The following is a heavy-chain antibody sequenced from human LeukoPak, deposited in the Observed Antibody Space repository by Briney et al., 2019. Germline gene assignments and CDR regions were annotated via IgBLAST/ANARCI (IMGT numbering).Heavy chain of an antibody. V-gene: IGHV1-2*02. CDR2: INANSGGT. D-gene: IGHD6-19*01. Sequence: ASVKVSCKASGYTFTGYYIHWVRQAPGQGLEWMGFINANSGGTNYAQKFQGRVTMTRDTSISTAYMELSRLRFDDTAVYYCARDPRIAVAGTQAGAYYLDYWGQGTLVTVSS. CDR1: GYTFTGYY. J-gene: IGHJ4*02. CDR3: ARDPRIAVAGTQAGAYYLDY.